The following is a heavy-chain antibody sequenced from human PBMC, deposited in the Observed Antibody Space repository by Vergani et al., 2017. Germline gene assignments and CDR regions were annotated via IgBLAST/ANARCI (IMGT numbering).Heavy chain of an antibody. CDR1: GFTFSSHS. V-gene: IGHV3-21*01. J-gene: IGHJ4*02. CDR2: ISSSSSYI. D-gene: IGHD1-7*01. CDR3: ASANYNWNYGGDYFDY. Sequence: DVQLVESGGGLVTPGGSLRLSCAASGFTFSSHSMHWVRQAPGKWLEWVASISSSSSYIYYADSVKGRFPISRDNAKNSLSLQMNSLRAEDTAVYYCASANYNWNYGGDYFDYWGQGTLVTVSA.